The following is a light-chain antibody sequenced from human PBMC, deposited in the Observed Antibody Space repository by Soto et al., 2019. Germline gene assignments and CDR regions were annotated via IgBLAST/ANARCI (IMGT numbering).Light chain of an antibody. CDR2: EVS. CDR1: QSLLHSDGKTY. CDR3: IQSIHLPRT. Sequence: DIVMTQTPLSLSVTPGQPASISCKSSQSLLHSDGKTYLYWYLHKPGQAPQLLIYEVSNRFSGVPDRFIGIVSVTAFTLTISRVEAEDVGVYYCIQSIHLPRTFGQGTKMEIK. V-gene: IGKV2D-29*01. J-gene: IGKJ2*01.